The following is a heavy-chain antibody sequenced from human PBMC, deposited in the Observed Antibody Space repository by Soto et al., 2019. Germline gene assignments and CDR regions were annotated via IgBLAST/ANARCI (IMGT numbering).Heavy chain of an antibody. V-gene: IGHV1-2*02. J-gene: IGHJ6*02. CDR2: ISPNNGGT. Sequence: QVQLLQSGAEVRKPGASVKVSCKASGYKFTDYSIQWVRQAPGQGLEWVGWISPNNGGTNYARKFQSRVTMTRDTSNSTAYVELNRLRSDDTAVYYCARSLWFGETLKTGMDVWGQGTTVTVSS. CDR3: ARSLWFGETLKTGMDV. D-gene: IGHD3-10*01. CDR1: GYKFTDYS.